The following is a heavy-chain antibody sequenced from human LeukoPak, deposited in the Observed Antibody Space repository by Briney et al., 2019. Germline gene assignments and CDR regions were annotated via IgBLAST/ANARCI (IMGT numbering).Heavy chain of an antibody. CDR3: ASRYGSGSYYYGMDV. CDR1: GGSISSYY. J-gene: IGHJ6*02. V-gene: IGHV4-59*01. Sequence: SETLSLTCTVSGGSISSYYWSWIRQPPGKGLESLGYIYYSGSTNYNPSLKSRVTISVDTSKNQFSLKLSSVTAADTAVYYCASRYGSGSYYYGMDVWGQGTTVTVSS. CDR2: IYYSGST. D-gene: IGHD3-10*01.